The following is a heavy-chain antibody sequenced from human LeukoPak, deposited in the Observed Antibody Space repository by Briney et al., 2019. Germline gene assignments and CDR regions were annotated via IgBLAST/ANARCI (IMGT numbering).Heavy chain of an antibody. J-gene: IGHJ4*02. Sequence: GGSLRLSCAASGFTVSSNYMSWVRQAPGKGLEWVSVMYSGGSTYYADSVKGRFTISRDNSKNTLYLQMNSLRAEDTAVYYCARKRRDGYYFDYWGQGTLVTVSS. V-gene: IGHV3-53*01. CDR3: ARKRRDGYYFDY. CDR1: GFTVSSNY. D-gene: IGHD5-24*01. CDR2: MYSGGST.